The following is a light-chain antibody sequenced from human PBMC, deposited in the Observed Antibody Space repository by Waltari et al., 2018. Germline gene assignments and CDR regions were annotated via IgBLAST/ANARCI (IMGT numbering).Light chain of an antibody. Sequence: QSVLTQTPSVSATPGQRVTISCSGSSSNIGINIVNWYQQLPGTAPKLLIHTNTQRPSGVPDRFSGSKSGTSASLAISGLQSEDEAEYYCAAGDDSLDGPVFGGGTKLTVL. CDR3: AAGDDSLDGPV. J-gene: IGLJ3*02. CDR1: SSNIGINI. CDR2: TNT. V-gene: IGLV1-44*01.